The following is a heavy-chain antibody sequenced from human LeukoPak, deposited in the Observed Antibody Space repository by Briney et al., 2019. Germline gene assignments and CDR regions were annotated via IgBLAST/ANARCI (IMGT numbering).Heavy chain of an antibody. Sequence: ASVKVSCKASGYTFTSYGISWVRQAPGQGLEWMGWISAYNGNTNYAQKLQGRVTMTTDTSTSTAYMELRSLRSDDTAVYYCARVCMATITCGFLGFDYWGQGTLVTVSS. D-gene: IGHD5-24*01. CDR2: ISAYNGNT. CDR1: GYTFTSYG. CDR3: ARVCMATITCGFLGFDY. J-gene: IGHJ4*02. V-gene: IGHV1-18*01.